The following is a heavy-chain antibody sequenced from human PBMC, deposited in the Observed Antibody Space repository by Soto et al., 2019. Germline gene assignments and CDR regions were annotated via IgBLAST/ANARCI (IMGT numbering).Heavy chain of an antibody. J-gene: IGHJ6*02. Sequence: QVQLQESGPGLVKPSETLSLTCTVSGVSISNYYWSWIRQPPGKGLEWLGYILYTGNTNYNPSLKSRVTTSVDTSKNQVSLELTSVTTADTAVYFCARAAYGSGNYYAPHYYYAMDVWGQGTTVTVSS. CDR2: ILYTGNT. D-gene: IGHD3-10*01. CDR3: ARAAYGSGNYYAPHYYYAMDV. CDR1: GVSISNYY. V-gene: IGHV4-59*01.